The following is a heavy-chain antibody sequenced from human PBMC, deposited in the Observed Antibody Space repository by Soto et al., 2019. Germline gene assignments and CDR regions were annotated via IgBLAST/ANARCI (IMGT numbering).Heavy chain of an antibody. CDR3: ARGICSSTSCYTGPDSSSWLLGLDY. CDR1: GGSFSGYY. CDR2: INHSGST. Sequence: SETLSLTCAVYGGSFSGYYWSWIRQPPGKGLEWIGEINHSGSTNYNPSLKSRVTISVDTSKNQFSLKLSSVTAADTAVYYCARGICSSTSCYTGPDSSSWLLGLDYCGQGTLVTVSS. V-gene: IGHV4-34*01. D-gene: IGHD2-2*02. J-gene: IGHJ4*02.